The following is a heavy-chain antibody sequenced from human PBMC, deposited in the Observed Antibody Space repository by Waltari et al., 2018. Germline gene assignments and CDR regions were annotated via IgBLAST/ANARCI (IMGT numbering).Heavy chain of an antibody. Sequence: QVQLQESGPGLVKPSETLSLTCTVSGYSISSGYSWGGLRPPPGKGLEWIGSIYHSGSTYYNPSLKSRVTISVDTSKNQFSLKLSSVTAADTAVYYCASERYCSSTSCYEDVWGKGTTVTVSS. V-gene: IGHV4-38-2*02. CDR2: IYHSGST. D-gene: IGHD2-2*01. CDR3: ASERYCSSTSCYEDV. J-gene: IGHJ6*04. CDR1: GYSISSGYS.